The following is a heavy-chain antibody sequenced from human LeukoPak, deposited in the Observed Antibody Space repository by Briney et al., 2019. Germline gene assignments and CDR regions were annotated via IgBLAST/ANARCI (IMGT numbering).Heavy chain of an antibody. J-gene: IGHJ4*02. CDR3: AKGYTFWEF. CDR2: ISDSASST. Sequence: GGSLRLSCAVSGFTFSTSAMSWVRQASGKGLEWVSGISDSASSTYYSDSVKGRFTISRDNSKNTLYLQMNSLRAEDTALYYCAKGYTFWEFWGQGTLVTVSS. CDR1: GFTFSTSA. D-gene: IGHD3-16*01. V-gene: IGHV3-23*01.